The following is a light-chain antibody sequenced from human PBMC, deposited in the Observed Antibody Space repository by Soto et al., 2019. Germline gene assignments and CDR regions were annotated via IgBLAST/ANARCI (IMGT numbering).Light chain of an antibody. J-gene: IGKJ5*01. Sequence: DIQMTQSPSSLSASVGDRVTITCRASQSISSYLNWYQQKPGKAPKLLIYAASSLQSGVPSRFSDSGSGTDCTLTISSLQPEDFATYYCQQSYSTPPTLGQGTRLEIK. CDR3: QQSYSTPPT. V-gene: IGKV1-39*01. CDR2: AAS. CDR1: QSISSY.